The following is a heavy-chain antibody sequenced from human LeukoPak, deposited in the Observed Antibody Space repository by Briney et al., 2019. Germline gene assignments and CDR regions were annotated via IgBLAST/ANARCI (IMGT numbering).Heavy chain of an antibody. J-gene: IGHJ3*02. Sequence: SETLSLTCTVSGGSISGYYWSWIRQPPGKGLEWIGEINHSGSTNYNPSLKSRVTISVDTSKNQFSLKLSSVTAADTAVYYCATGGDILTGYYSDAFDIWGQGTMVTVSS. D-gene: IGHD3-9*01. CDR1: GGSISGYY. V-gene: IGHV4-34*01. CDR3: ATGGDILTGYYSDAFDI. CDR2: INHSGST.